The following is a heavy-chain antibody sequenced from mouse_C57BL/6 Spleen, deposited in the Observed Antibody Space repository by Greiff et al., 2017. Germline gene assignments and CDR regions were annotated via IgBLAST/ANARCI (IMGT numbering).Heavy chain of an antibody. CDR1: GYTFTDYN. V-gene: IGHV1-22*01. D-gene: IGHD1-1*01. CDR2: INPNNGGT. J-gene: IGHJ2*01. Sequence: EVQLQQSGPELVKPGASVKMSCKASGYTFTDYNMHWVKQSHGKSLEWIGYINPNNGGTRYNQKFKGKATLTVNKASSTAYMELRSLTSEDSAVYYCASNYYGSSPLGYWGQGTTLTVSS. CDR3: ASNYYGSSPLGY.